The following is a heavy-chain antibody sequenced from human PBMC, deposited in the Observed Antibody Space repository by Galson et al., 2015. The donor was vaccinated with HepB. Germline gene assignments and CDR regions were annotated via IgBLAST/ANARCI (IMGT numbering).Heavy chain of an antibody. Sequence: SLRLSCAASGFTFSSYWMHWVRQAPGKGLVWVSRINSDGSSTSYADSVKGRFTISRDNAENTLYLQMNSLRAEDTAVYYCARGWWELPQDYWGQGTLVTVSS. CDR1: GFTFSSYW. J-gene: IGHJ4*02. D-gene: IGHD1-26*01. CDR2: INSDGSST. CDR3: ARGWWELPQDY. V-gene: IGHV3-74*01.